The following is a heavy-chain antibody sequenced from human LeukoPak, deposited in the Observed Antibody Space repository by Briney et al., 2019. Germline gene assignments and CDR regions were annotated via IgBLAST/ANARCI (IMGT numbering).Heavy chain of an antibody. D-gene: IGHD5-18*01. CDR3: AKDLGWIHFAY. V-gene: IGHV3-23*01. J-gene: IGHJ4*02. CDR2: IGGRDGVTT. CDR1: GFSFSSYE. Sequence: GGSLRLSCAASGFSFSSYEMNGVRQARGKGLEWVSVIGGRDGVTTYYTFSVKGRFTISRGNSKNTLYLQMNSLRAEDTAVYYCAKDLGWIHFAYWGQGTLVTVSS.